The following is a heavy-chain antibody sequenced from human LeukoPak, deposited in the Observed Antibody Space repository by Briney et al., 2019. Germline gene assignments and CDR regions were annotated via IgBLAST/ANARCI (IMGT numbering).Heavy chain of an antibody. Sequence: GGSLRLSCAASGFSFSSHWMGWVRQAPGKGLEWVGNIQPDGSEQYPVDSVKGRFTISRDNARNSMFLQMNSLRVEDTAVYYCASQSYARFDPWGQGTLVTVSS. CDR3: ASQSYARFDP. V-gene: IGHV3-7*01. CDR1: GFSFSSHW. J-gene: IGHJ5*02. D-gene: IGHD3-16*01. CDR2: IQPDGSEQ.